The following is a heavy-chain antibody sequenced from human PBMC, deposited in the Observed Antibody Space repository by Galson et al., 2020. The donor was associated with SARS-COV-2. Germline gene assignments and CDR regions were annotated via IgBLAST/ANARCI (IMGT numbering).Heavy chain of an antibody. J-gene: IGHJ4*02. V-gene: IGHV1-46*04. Sequence: GGSLRLSCKASGYTFISFYIHWVRQAPGQGLEWMGVINPSGDITSYAQKLRGRVTVTRDMSTQTVYMELSSLTSEDTAVYYCAREWGDINSSVFDYWGQGSLVVVSS. CDR1: GYTFISFY. CDR2: INPSGDIT. CDR3: AREWGDINSSVFDY. D-gene: IGHD2-21*01.